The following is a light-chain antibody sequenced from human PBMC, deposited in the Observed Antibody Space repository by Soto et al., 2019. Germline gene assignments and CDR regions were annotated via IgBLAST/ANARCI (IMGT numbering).Light chain of an antibody. V-gene: IGLV2-14*03. J-gene: IGLJ3*02. CDR1: SSDIGAYNY. CDR3: SSYTASNTVVV. CDR2: DVT. Sequence: QSALTQPASVSGSPGQSITFSCTGTSSDIGAYNYVSWYQHHPGNAPKLLIYDVTDRPSGVSDRFSGSKSGTTASLTISGLQAEDEADYFCSSYTASNTVVVFGGGTQLTVL.